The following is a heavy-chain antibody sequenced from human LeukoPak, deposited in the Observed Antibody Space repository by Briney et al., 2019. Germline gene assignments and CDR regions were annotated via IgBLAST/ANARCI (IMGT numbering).Heavy chain of an antibody. CDR1: GFTFSSYS. V-gene: IGHV3-21*01. J-gene: IGHJ4*02. Sequence: GGSLRLSCAASGFTFSSYSMNWVRQASGKGLEWVSSISSSSSYIYYADSVKGRFTISRDNAKNSLYLQMNSLRAEDTAVYYCARVITYYYDSSGYLSQFDYWGQGTLVTVSS. CDR2: ISSSSSYI. CDR3: ARVITYYYDSSGYLSQFDY. D-gene: IGHD3-22*01.